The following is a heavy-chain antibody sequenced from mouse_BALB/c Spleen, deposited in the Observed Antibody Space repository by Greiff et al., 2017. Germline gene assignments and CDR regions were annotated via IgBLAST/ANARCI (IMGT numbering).Heavy chain of an antibody. V-gene: IGHV3-2*02. CDR1: GYSITSDYA. CDR2: ISYSGST. Sequence: EVKLLESGPGLVKPSQSLSLTCTVTGYSITSDYAWNWIRQFPGNKLEWMGYISYSGSTSYNPSLKSRISITRDTSKNQFFLQLNSVTTEDTATYYCARRGTSPYYAMDYWGQGTSVTVSS. J-gene: IGHJ4*01. CDR3: ARRGTSPYYAMDY.